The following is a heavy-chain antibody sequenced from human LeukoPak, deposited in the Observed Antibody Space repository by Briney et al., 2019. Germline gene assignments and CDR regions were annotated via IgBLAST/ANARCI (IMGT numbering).Heavy chain of an antibody. V-gene: IGHV4-34*01. Sequence: SETLSLTCAVYGESFSGYYWSWIRQPPGKGLEWIGEINHSGSTNYNPSLKSRVTISVGTSKNQFSLKLSSVTAADTAVYYCARGAARTYYSDTSGYAAADYWGQGTLVTVSS. D-gene: IGHD3-22*01. J-gene: IGHJ4*02. CDR2: INHSGST. CDR3: ARGAARTYYSDTSGYAAADY. CDR1: GESFSGYY.